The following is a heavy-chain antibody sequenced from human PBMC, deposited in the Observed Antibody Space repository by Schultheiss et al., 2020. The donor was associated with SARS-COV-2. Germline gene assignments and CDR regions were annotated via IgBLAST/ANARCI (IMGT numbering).Heavy chain of an antibody. Sequence: GGSLRLSCAASGFTFSSYSMNWVRQAPGKGLEWVSYISSSGSTIYYADSVKGRFTISRDNAKNSLYLQMNSLRAEDTAVYYCARTPRDGYNGNYGMDVWGQGTTVTVSS. J-gene: IGHJ6*02. V-gene: IGHV3-48*04. CDR3: ARTPRDGYNGNYGMDV. D-gene: IGHD5-24*01. CDR1: GFTFSSYS. CDR2: ISSSGSTI.